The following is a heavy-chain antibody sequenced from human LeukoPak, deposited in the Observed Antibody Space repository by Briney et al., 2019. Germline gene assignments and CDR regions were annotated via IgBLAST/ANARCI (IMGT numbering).Heavy chain of an antibody. Sequence: GGSLRLSCAASGFTFSSYEMNWDRQAPGKGLEWVSYISSSGSTIYYADSVKGRFTISRDNAKNSLYLQMNSLRAEDTAVYYCARGSGGAFGGVMVDYWGQGTLVTVSS. CDR3: ARGSGGAFGGVMVDY. J-gene: IGHJ4*02. D-gene: IGHD3-16*01. CDR2: ISSSGSTI. CDR1: GFTFSSYE. V-gene: IGHV3-48*03.